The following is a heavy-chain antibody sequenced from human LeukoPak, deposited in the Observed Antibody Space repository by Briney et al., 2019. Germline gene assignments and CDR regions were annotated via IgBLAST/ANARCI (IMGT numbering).Heavy chain of an antibody. Sequence: ASVKVSCKASGYTFTGYYLHWVRQAPGQGLEWMGWINPNSGGTNYAQKFQGRVTMTRDTSITTAYMELSRLRSDDTAGYYCAKNLGAVAATNWFDPWGQGTLVTVSS. CDR1: GYTFTGYY. CDR3: AKNLGAVAATNWFDP. CDR2: INPNSGGT. D-gene: IGHD6-19*01. J-gene: IGHJ5*02. V-gene: IGHV1-2*02.